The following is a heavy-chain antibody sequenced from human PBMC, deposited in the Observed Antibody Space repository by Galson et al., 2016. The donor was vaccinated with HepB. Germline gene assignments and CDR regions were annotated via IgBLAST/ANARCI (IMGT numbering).Heavy chain of an antibody. D-gene: IGHD3-3*01. CDR1: GYSFSTTG. V-gene: IGHV1-18*01. CDR2: ISGYNGNT. J-gene: IGHJ3*02. Sequence: SVKVSCKASGYSFSTTGISWVRRAPGQGLEWMGWISGYNGNTKYAEKFQGRVTMTTDTSTGTVYMELRSLRSDDTAVYYCARDRRRYDFWSGDSLAFDIWGQGTMVTVSS. CDR3: ARDRRRYDFWSGDSLAFDI.